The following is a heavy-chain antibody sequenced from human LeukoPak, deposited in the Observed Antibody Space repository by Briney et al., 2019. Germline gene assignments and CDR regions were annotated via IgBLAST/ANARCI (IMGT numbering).Heavy chain of an antibody. CDR2: INAGNGNT. Sequence: ASVNVSCKASGYTFTSYAMHWLRQAPGQRLEWMGWINAGNGNTKYSQKFQGRVTITRDTSASTAYMELSSLRSEDTAVYYCARGGSYYEFDYWGQGTLVTVSS. J-gene: IGHJ4*02. D-gene: IGHD1-26*01. CDR3: ARGGSYYEFDY. CDR1: GYTFTSYA. V-gene: IGHV1-3*01.